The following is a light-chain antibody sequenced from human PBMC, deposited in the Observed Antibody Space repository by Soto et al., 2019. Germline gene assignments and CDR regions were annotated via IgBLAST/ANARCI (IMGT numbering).Light chain of an antibody. CDR3: QQYGGSPLVT. CDR2: GAS. Sequence: EVVLTQSPGTLSLSPGERASLSCRASQSVYNNYLAWYQQKPGQSPRLLIYGASSRATGIPDRFSGSGSGTDFSLTISRLEPEDFAVYYCQQYGGSPLVTFGGGTQVEMK. CDR1: QSVYNNY. V-gene: IGKV3-20*01. J-gene: IGKJ4*01.